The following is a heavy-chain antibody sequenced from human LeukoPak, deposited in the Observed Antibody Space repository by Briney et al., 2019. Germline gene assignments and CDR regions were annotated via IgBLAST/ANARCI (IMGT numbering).Heavy chain of an antibody. J-gene: IGHJ5*02. Sequence: PGGPLRLSCAVSGFTFSSYGMNWVRQAPGRGLEWVSSISSGSTYIYYAGSVKGRFTISRDNGKNSLYLQMNSLRAEDTAVYYCAGDKLAYCGGDCYPDAWGQGTLVTVSS. V-gene: IGHV3-21*01. D-gene: IGHD2-21*02. CDR2: ISSGSTYI. CDR3: AGDKLAYCGGDCYPDA. CDR1: GFTFSSYG.